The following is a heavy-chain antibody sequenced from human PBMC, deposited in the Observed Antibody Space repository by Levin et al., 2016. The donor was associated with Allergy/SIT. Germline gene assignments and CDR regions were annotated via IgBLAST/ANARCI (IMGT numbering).Heavy chain of an antibody. CDR2: IKQDGSEK. CDR3: ATPEYSSAYGFDI. D-gene: IGHD6-19*01. J-gene: IGHJ3*02. Sequence: WIRQPPGKGLEWVANIKQDGSEKYYVDSVKGRFTISRDNAKNSLYLQMSTLRAEDTAVYYCATPEYSSAYGFDIWGQGTMVTVSS. V-gene: IGHV3-7*01.